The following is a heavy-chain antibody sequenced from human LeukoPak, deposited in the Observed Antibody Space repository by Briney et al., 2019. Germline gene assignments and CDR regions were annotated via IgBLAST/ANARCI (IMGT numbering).Heavy chain of an antibody. D-gene: IGHD2/OR15-2a*01. CDR2: INSDGIST. J-gene: IGHJ4*02. Sequence: PGGSLRLSCAASGFTFSSYWMHWVRQAPGKGLVWVSRINSDGISTSYADSVKGRFTISRDNAKNTLYLQKNSLRAEDTAVYYCARGFLGDNSNYWGQGTLVTVSS. V-gene: IGHV3-74*01. CDR3: ARGFLGDNSNY. CDR1: GFTFSSYW.